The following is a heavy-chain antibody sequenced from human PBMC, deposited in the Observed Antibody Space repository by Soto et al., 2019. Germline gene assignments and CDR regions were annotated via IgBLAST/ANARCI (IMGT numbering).Heavy chain of an antibody. CDR1: GFTFSSYA. D-gene: IGHD3-9*01. CDR3: ARDGTNYDILTGFPDY. CDR2: ISYDGSNK. J-gene: IGHJ4*02. V-gene: IGHV3-30-3*01. Sequence: QVQLVESGGGVVQPGRSLRLSCAASGFTFSSYAMHWVRQAPGKGLEWVAVISYDGSNKYYADSVKGRFTISRDNSKNTRYLQMNSLRAEDTAVYYCARDGTNYDILTGFPDYWGQGTLVTVSS.